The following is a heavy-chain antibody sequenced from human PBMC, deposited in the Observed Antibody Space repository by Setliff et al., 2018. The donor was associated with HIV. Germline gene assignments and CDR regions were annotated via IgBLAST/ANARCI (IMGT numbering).Heavy chain of an antibody. CDR1: GASIISRSYY. D-gene: IGHD5-18*01. CDR3: ARVGSVIQVTLFGMDV. Sequence: KAPETLSLTWTVSGASIISRSYYWGWIRQHPGKGLEWIGYITYSGSTYYNPSLMTRVSISPDTSKNQFSLKLTSVTAADTAVYYCARVGSVIQVTLFGMDVWGQGTTVTVS. CDR2: ITYSGST. J-gene: IGHJ6*02. V-gene: IGHV4-31*02.